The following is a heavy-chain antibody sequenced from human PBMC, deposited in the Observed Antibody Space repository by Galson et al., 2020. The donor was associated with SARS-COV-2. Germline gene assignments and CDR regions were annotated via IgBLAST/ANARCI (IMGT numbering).Heavy chain of an antibody. J-gene: IGHJ4*02. CDR2: VNHSGST. CDR1: GGSFSVYS. CDR3: ARGTYGAVAVEYYFDY. Sequence: SQASETLSLTCAVYGGSFSVYSWTWIRQPPGKGLEWIGEVNHSGSTSYNSSLKSRVTMSLDTSKNQFSLKLTSVTAADTAMYFCARGTYGAVAVEYYFDYWGQGTLVTVSS. D-gene: IGHD6-19*01. V-gene: IGHV4-34*01.